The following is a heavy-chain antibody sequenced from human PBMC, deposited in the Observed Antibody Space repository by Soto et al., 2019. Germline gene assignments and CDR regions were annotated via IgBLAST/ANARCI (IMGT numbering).Heavy chain of an antibody. D-gene: IGHD3-9*01. Sequence: SETLSLTCAVYGGSFSGYYWSWIRQPPGKGLEWIGEINHSGSTNYNPSLKSRVTISVDTSKNQFSLKLSSVTAADTAVYYCARDRHILTGYYGDNYYDGMDVWGQGTTVT. CDR2: INHSGST. CDR1: GGSFSGYY. V-gene: IGHV4-34*01. CDR3: ARDRHILTGYYGDNYYDGMDV. J-gene: IGHJ6*01.